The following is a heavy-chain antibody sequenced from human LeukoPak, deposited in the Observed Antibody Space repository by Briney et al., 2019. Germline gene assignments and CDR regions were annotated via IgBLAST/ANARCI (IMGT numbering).Heavy chain of an antibody. CDR3: AKDPYNWNYGNYFDY. CDR1: GFIFNDYW. Sequence: GGSLRLSCAASGFIFNDYWMHWVRQGPGKGLVWVARIDTDGTGTRYEDSVKGRFTISRDNSKNTLYLQMNSLRAEDTAVYYCAKDPYNWNYGNYFDYWGQGTLVTVSS. CDR2: IDTDGTGT. D-gene: IGHD1-7*01. J-gene: IGHJ4*02. V-gene: IGHV3-74*01.